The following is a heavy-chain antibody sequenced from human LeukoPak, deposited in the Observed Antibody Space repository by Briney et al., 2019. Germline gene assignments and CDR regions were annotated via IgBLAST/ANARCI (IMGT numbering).Heavy chain of an antibody. CDR3: ARSSDILTGYSTVNI. Sequence: SETLSLTCAVYGGSFSGYYWSWIRQPPGKGLEWIGEINHSGSTNYNPSLKSRVTISVDTSKNQFSLKLSSETAADTAVYYCARSSDILTGYSTVNIWGQGTMVTVSS. D-gene: IGHD3-9*01. V-gene: IGHV4-34*01. CDR2: INHSGST. CDR1: GGSFSGYY. J-gene: IGHJ3*02.